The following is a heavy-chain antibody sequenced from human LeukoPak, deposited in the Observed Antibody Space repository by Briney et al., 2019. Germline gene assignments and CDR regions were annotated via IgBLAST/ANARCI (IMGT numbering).Heavy chain of an antibody. J-gene: IGHJ4*02. D-gene: IGHD6-19*01. CDR3: AKFSSSGWSRSTNK. CDR1: GGSISSFY. CDR2: IYSSGST. Sequence: SETLSLTCTVSGGSISSFYWSWIRQPAGKGLEWIGRIYSSGSTNYSPSLKSRVTMSVDTSKNQFSLKLSSVTAADTAVYYCAKFSSSGWSRSTNKWGQGTLVTVSS. V-gene: IGHV4-4*07.